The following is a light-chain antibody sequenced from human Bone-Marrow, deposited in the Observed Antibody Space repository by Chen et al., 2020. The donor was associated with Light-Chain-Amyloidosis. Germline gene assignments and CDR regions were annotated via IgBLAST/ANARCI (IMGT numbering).Light chain of an antibody. J-gene: IGLJ2*01. CDR2: RDS. V-gene: IGLV3-25*03. Sequence: SYELTQPPSVSVSPGQTARITCSGDDLSTKYAYWYQQKPGQAPVLVIHRDSERHSGKSERFSSSKTWTTGTVTISGVQAEGEADYHCEAELSSGTYEVIYGGWAKLTVL. CDR1: DLSTKY. CDR3: EAELSSGTYEVI.